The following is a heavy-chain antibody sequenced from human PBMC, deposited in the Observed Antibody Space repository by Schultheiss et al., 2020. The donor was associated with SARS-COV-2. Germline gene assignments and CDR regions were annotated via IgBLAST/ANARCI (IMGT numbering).Heavy chain of an antibody. J-gene: IGHJ6*02. CDR1: GYTFTSYY. CDR3: ARDSAFEAHLSYYYGMDV. Sequence: SVKVSCKASGYTFTSYYMHWVRQAPGQGLEWMGGIIPIFGTANYAQKFQGRVTITADESTSTAYMELSSLRSEDTAVYYCARDSAFEAHLSYYYGMDVWGQGTTVTVSS. CDR2: IIPIFGTA. V-gene: IGHV1-69*13. D-gene: IGHD3-10*01.